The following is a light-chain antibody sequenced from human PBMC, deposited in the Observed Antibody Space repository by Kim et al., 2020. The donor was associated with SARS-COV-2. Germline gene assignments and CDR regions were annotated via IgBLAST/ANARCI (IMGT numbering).Light chain of an antibody. J-gene: IGKJ2*01. CDR1: QSIGRW. CDR2: KAS. CDR3: QQYHTYSA. Sequence: LSASVGDRVTITCRASQSIGRWLAWYQQKPGKAPKLLIYKASSLQSGVPSRFSGSGSGTEFTLTISSLQPDDFATYFCQQYHTYSAFGQGTNLEI. V-gene: IGKV1-5*03.